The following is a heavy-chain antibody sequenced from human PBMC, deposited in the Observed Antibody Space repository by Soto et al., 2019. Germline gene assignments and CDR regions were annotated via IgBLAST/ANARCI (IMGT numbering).Heavy chain of an antibody. D-gene: IGHD6-13*01. CDR1: GFTFSSYG. V-gene: IGHV3-30*18. J-gene: IGHJ6*03. CDR2: ISYDGSNK. CDR3: AKALRDPYSSSWFYYYYYMDV. Sequence: GGSLRLSCAASGFTFSSYGMHWVRQAPGKGLEWVAVISYDGSNKYYADSVKGRFTISRDNSKNTLYLQMNSLRAEDTAVYYCAKALRDPYSSSWFYYYYYMDVWGKGTTVTVSS.